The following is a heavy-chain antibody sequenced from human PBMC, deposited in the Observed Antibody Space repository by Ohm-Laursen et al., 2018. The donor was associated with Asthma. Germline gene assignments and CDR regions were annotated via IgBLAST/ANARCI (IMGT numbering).Heavy chain of an antibody. D-gene: IGHD3-10*01. CDR3: ARGQGSGDISGSDPFDL. CDR2: IYPGGAT. J-gene: IGHJ3*01. Sequence: RLSCAASGFSVSRHFMNWIRQGPEKGLEWVSDIYPGGATFYADSVKGRFTISRDDSKNTLNLQMSSLGGDDTAVYYCARGQGSGDISGSDPFDLWGQGTTVIVSS. CDR1: GFSVSRHF. V-gene: IGHV3-53*01.